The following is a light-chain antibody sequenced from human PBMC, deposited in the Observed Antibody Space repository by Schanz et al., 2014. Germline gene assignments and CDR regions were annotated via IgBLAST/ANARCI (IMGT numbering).Light chain of an antibody. V-gene: IGLV2-11*01. CDR3: SSYAGSNNLV. J-gene: IGLJ2*01. CDR2: DVS. Sequence: QSALTQPRSLSGSPGQSVTISCTGTSSDVGGYNYVSWYQQHPGKVPKLMIYDVSKRPSGVPDRFSGSKSGNTASLTVSGLQAEDEADYYCSSYAGSNNLVFGGGTKLTVL. CDR1: SSDVGGYNY.